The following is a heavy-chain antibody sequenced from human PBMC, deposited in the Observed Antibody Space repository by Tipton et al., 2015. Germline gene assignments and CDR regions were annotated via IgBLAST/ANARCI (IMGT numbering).Heavy chain of an antibody. D-gene: IGHD6-19*01. CDR1: NGTISLSY. Sequence: TLSLTCTVSNGTISLSYWSWMRQPPGKGLEWIGSIFYRGNTNYNPSLKSRVTTSVDTSKNQFSLKLTSVTAADTAIYYCARDASGWYVDAMDVWGQGTTVTVSS. J-gene: IGHJ6*02. CDR2: IFYRGNT. CDR3: ARDASGWYVDAMDV. V-gene: IGHV4-59*01.